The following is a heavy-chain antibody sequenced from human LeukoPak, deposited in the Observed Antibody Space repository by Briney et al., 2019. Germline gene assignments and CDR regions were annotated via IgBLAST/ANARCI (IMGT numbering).Heavy chain of an antibody. CDR2: VNWKTGNI. Sequence: SLRLSCAASGITFDDYAMYWVRQAPGKGLEWVSGVNWKTGNIGYADSVKDRFTTSRDYAKTSLYMQMNSLTTEDTALYYCTIRRFSGYDAAFDVWGQGTMVTVSS. J-gene: IGHJ3*01. V-gene: IGHV3-9*01. CDR1: GITFDDYA. D-gene: IGHD5-12*01. CDR3: TIRRFSGYDAAFDV.